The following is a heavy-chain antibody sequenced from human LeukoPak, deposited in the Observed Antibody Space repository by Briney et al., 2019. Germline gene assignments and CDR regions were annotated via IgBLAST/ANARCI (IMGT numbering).Heavy chain of an antibody. CDR2: INHSGST. CDR1: GGSFSGYY. Sequence: KPSETLSLTCAVYGGSFSGYYWSWIRQPPGKGLEWIGEINHSGSTNYNPSLKSRVTISVDTSKNQFSLKLSSVTAADTAVYYCARRDNWFDPWGQGTLVTVSS. V-gene: IGHV4-34*01. J-gene: IGHJ5*02. CDR3: ARRDNWFDP.